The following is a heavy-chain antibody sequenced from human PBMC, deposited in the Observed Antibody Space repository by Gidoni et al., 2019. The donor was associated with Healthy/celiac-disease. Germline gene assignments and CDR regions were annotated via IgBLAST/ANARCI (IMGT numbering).Heavy chain of an antibody. J-gene: IGHJ5*02. V-gene: IGHV2-5*02. Sequence: QITLQESGPTLVKPTQTLTLTCTFSGFSLSTSGVGVGWIRQPPGKALEWLALIYWDDDKRYSPSLKSRLTITKDTSKNQVVLTMTNMDPVDTATYYCAHRRYGGNDNWFDPWGQGTLVTVSS. CDR2: IYWDDDK. D-gene: IGHD4-17*01. CDR1: GFSLSTSGVG. CDR3: AHRRYGGNDNWFDP.